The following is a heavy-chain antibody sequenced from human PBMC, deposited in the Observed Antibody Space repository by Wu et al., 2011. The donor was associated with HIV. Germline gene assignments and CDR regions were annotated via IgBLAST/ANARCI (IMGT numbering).Heavy chain of an antibody. D-gene: IGHD6-13*01. V-gene: IGHV1-2*02. CDR1: GYSFIDRY. CDR3: ARDLVFGIAAAGYYGMDV. Sequence: QVQLVQSGPEVKKPGASIKVSCKASGYSFIDRYMHWVRQAPGQGLEWMGWINPNSGGTNYAQKFQGRVTMTRDTSISTAYMELSSLRSDDTAVYYCARDLVFGIAAAGYYGMDVWGQGTTVTVSS. J-gene: IGHJ6*02. CDR2: INPNSGGT.